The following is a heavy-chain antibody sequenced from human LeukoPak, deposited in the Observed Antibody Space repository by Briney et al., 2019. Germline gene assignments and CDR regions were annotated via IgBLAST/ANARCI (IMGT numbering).Heavy chain of an antibody. J-gene: IGHJ4*02. Sequence: PGGSLRLSCAASAFTFNSYTIHWVRQPPGKGLEWIGEINHSGSTNYNPSLKSRVTISVDTSKNQFSLKLSSVTAADTAVYYCGGSDDYGDYEGFFDYWGQGTLVTVSS. CDR3: GGSDDYGDYEGFFDY. D-gene: IGHD4-17*01. CDR1: AFTFNSYT. V-gene: IGHV4-34*08. CDR2: INHSGST.